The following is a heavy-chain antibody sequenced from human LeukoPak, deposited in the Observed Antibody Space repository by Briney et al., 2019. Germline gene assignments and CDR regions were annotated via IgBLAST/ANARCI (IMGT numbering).Heavy chain of an antibody. V-gene: IGHV3-66*01. J-gene: IGHJ4*02. CDR2: IYSGGST. CDR3: ARDERGRIY. Sequence: GGSLRLSCAASGFTVSSNYMSWVRQAPGKGLEWVSVIYSGGSTYYADSVKGRFTISRDNSKNTRYLQMNRLRAEDTAVDYCARDERGRIYWGQGTLVTVSS. D-gene: IGHD2-15*01. CDR1: GFTVSSNY.